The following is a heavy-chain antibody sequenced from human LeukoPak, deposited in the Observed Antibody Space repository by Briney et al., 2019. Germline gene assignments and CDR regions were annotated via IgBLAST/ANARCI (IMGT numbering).Heavy chain of an antibody. CDR3: ARHSIAAAGPLWYFDL. CDR2: TYYSGST. Sequence: NPSETLSLTCTVSGGSISSSSYYWGWIRQPPGKGLEWIGSTYYSGSTYYNPSLKSRVTISVDTSKNQFSLKLSSVTAADTAVYYCARHSIAAAGPLWYFDLWGRGTLVTVSS. V-gene: IGHV4-39*01. J-gene: IGHJ2*01. D-gene: IGHD6-13*01. CDR1: GGSISSSSYY.